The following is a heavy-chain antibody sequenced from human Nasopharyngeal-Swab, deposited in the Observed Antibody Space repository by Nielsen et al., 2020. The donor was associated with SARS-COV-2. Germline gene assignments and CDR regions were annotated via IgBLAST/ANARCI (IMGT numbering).Heavy chain of an antibody. D-gene: IGHD6-13*01. CDR1: GGSISSYY. CDR2: IYYSGRT. CDR3: ARGRRGSSWDLNWFDP. V-gene: IGHV4-59*01. Sequence: SETLSLTCTVSGGSISSYYWSWIRQPPGKGLEWIGYIYYSGRTNYNPSLKSRVTISVDTSKNQFSLKLSSVTAADTAVYYCARGRRGSSWDLNWFDPWGQGTLVTVSS. J-gene: IGHJ5*02.